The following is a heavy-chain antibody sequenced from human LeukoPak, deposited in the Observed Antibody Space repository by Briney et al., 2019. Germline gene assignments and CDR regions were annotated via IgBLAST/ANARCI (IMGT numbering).Heavy chain of an antibody. Sequence: ASVKVSCKASGYTFTGYGISWVRQAPGQGLEWMGWISAYNGNTNYAQKLQGRVTMTTDTSTSTAYMELRSLRSDDTAVYYCARSNYGDCYFDYWGQGTLVTVSS. J-gene: IGHJ4*02. CDR3: ARSNYGDCYFDY. V-gene: IGHV1-18*01. CDR2: ISAYNGNT. CDR1: GYTFTGYG. D-gene: IGHD4-17*01.